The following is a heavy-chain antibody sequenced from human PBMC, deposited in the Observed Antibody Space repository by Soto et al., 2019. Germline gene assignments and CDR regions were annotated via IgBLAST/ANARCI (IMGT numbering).Heavy chain of an antibody. CDR3: ASLKKFLGYCRSTSCFNWFDP. Sequence: SETLSLTCTVSGGSISSSSYYWGWIRQPPGKGLEWIGSIYYSGSTYYNPSLKSRVTISVDTSKNQFSLKLSSVTAADTAVYYCASLKKFLGYCRSTSCFNWFDPWGQGTLVTVSS. CDR2: IYYSGST. V-gene: IGHV4-39*01. D-gene: IGHD2-2*01. J-gene: IGHJ5*02. CDR1: GGSISSSSYY.